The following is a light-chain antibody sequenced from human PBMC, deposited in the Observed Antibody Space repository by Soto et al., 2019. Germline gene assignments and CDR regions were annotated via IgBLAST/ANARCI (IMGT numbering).Light chain of an antibody. CDR3: AAWDDSLHGPV. V-gene: IGLV2-14*01. CDR1: SSDVGGYNY. J-gene: IGLJ2*01. CDR2: EVN. Sequence: QSALTQPASVSGSPGQSITISCTGTSSDVGGYNYVSWYQQHPGKAPKLMIYEVNNRPSGVSNRFSGSKSGNTASLTISGLQAEDEADYYCAAWDDSLHGPVFGGGTKLTVL.